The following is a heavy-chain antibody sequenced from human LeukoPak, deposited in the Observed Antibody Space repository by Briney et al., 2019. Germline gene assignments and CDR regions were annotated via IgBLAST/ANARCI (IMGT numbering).Heavy chain of an antibody. CDR2: INYSGST. CDR3: ARVAVAGSGRSVAYFDY. V-gene: IGHV4-34*01. J-gene: IGHJ4*02. D-gene: IGHD6-19*01. Sequence: PSETLSLTCAVYGGSFSGYYWSWIRQPPGKGLEWIGEINYSGSTNYNPSLKSRVTISVDTSKNQFSLKLSSVTAADTAVYYCARVAVAGSGRSVAYFDYWGQGTLVTVSS. CDR1: GGSFSGYY.